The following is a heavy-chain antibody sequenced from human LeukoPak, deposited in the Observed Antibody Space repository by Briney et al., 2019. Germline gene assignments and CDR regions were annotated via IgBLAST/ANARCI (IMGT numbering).Heavy chain of an antibody. CDR1: SGSISSYY. CDR3: ASIVGGNSYFDS. D-gene: IGHD4-23*01. V-gene: IGHV4-59*01. Sequence: SETLSLTCTVSSGSISSYYWSWIRQPPGKGLEWIAYIYHSGTTNYNPSLKSRVTISVDTSKNQFSLKVGAVTAADTAVYYCASIVGGNSYFDSWGQGTLVTVSS. CDR2: IYHSGTT. J-gene: IGHJ4*02.